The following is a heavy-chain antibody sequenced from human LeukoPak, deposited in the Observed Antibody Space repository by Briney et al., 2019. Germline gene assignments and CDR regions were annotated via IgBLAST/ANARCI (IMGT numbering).Heavy chain of an antibody. CDR2: INPNSGGT. V-gene: IGHV1-2*02. J-gene: IGHJ6*03. Sequence: ASVKVSCKASGYTFTSYDINWVRQAPGQGLEWMGWINPNSGGTNYAQKFQGRVTMTRDTSISTAYMELSRLRSDDTAVYYCASAYAGNYYMDVWGKGTTVTVSS. CDR3: ASAYAGNYYMDV. D-gene: IGHD2-2*01. CDR1: GYTFTSYD.